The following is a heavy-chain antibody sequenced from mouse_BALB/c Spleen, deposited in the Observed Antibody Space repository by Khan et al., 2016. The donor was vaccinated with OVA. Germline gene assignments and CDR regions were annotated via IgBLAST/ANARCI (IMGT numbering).Heavy chain of an antibody. D-gene: IGHD2-2*01. CDR1: GYTFTDYV. CDR2: IYPGSGST. V-gene: IGHV1-77*01. Sequence: QVQLQQSGPELVKPGASVKMSCKASGYTFTDYVINWVKQRTGQGLEWIGQIYPGSGSTYYNEKFKGKATLTADKSSNKAYMQLSSLTSEDSAVSFCSKVGYDAFAYWGQGTLVTVSA. J-gene: IGHJ3*01. CDR3: SKVGYDAFAY.